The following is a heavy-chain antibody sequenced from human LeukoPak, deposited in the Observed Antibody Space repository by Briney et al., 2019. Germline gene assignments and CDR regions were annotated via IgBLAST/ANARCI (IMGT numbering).Heavy chain of an antibody. CDR3: ARDWAGFTAPGPFDY. CDR1: GFPFSNFA. D-gene: IGHD6-13*01. V-gene: IGHV3-33*01. CDR2: IWYDGSDK. J-gene: IGHJ4*02. Sequence: GGSLRLSCAASGFPFSNFAMHWVRQAPGKGLEWVAAIWYDGSDKYYADSVKGRFTISRDNSRNTLYLQMSSLRADDTAVYYCARDWAGFTAPGPFDYWGQGIPVIVSS.